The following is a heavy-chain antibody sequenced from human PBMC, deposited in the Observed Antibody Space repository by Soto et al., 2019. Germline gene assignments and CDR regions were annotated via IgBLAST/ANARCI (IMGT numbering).Heavy chain of an antibody. D-gene: IGHD2-2*02. CDR1: GGTFSSYA. CDR3: ARSGCSSTSCYTPHDAFDI. Sequence: SVKVSCKASGGTFSSYAISWVRQAPGQGLEWMGGIIPIFGTANYAQKFQGRVTITADESTSTAYMELSSLRSEDTAVYYCARSGCSSTSCYTPHDAFDIWGQGTMVTVSS. CDR2: IIPIFGTA. J-gene: IGHJ3*02. V-gene: IGHV1-69*13.